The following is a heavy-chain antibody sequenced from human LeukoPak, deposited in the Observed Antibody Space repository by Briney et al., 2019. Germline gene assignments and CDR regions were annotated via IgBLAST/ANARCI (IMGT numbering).Heavy chain of an antibody. D-gene: IGHD1-26*01. Sequence: PGASVKVSCKASGGTFSSYAISWVRQAPGQGLEWMGRIIPILGIANYAQKFQGRVTITADKSTSTAYMELSSLRSEDTAVYYCARGSSGSFADYWGQGTLVTVSS. V-gene: IGHV1-69*04. CDR3: ARGSSGSFADY. J-gene: IGHJ4*02. CDR1: GGTFSSYA. CDR2: IIPILGIA.